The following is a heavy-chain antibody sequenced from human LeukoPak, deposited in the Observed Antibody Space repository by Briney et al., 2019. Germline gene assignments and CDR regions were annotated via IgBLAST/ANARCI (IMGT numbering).Heavy chain of an antibody. J-gene: IGHJ4*02. D-gene: IGHD6-19*01. CDR3: ARDWSYSSGGRGVGY. Sequence: KPGGSLRLSCAASGFTFSSYSMNWVRQAPGKGLEWVSSISSSSSYIYYADSVKGRFTISRDNAKNSLYLQMNSLRAEDTAVYYCARDWSYSSGGRGVGYWGQGTLVTVSS. CDR1: GFTFSSYS. CDR2: ISSSSSYI. V-gene: IGHV3-21*01.